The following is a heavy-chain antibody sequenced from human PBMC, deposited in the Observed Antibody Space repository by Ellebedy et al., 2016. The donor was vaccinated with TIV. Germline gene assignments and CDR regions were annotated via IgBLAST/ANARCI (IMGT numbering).Heavy chain of an antibody. CDR3: VKGGSGSYRYYYGMDV. CDR2: ISSNGGST. J-gene: IGHJ6*02. CDR1: GFTFSSYA. V-gene: IGHV3-64D*06. Sequence: PGGSLRLSCSASGFTFSSYAMHWVRQAPGKGLEYVSAISSNGGSTYYADSVKGRFTISRDNSKNTLYLQMSSLRAEDTAVYYCVKGGSGSYRYYYGMDVWGQGTTVTVSS. D-gene: IGHD3-10*01.